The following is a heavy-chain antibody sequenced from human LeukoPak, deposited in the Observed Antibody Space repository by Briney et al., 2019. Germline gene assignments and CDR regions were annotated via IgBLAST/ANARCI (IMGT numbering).Heavy chain of an antibody. Sequence: PSETLSLTCAVYGASFSDYYWSWIRQSPGRGLEWIGEINQSGTTDYNPSLKSRVIISIDTSKTQFSLKLSSVTAADTAVYYCARDYDSSGYYPFYWGQGTPVTVSS. CDR1: GASFSDYY. CDR2: INQSGTT. V-gene: IGHV4-34*01. J-gene: IGHJ4*02. D-gene: IGHD3-22*01. CDR3: ARDYDSSGYYPFY.